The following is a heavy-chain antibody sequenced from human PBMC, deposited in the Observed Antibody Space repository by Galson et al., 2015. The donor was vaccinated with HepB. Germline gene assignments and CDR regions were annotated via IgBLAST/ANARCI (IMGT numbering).Heavy chain of an antibody. CDR1: GFTLRNYW. CDR3: ARARRHSTPDPHHFDY. D-gene: IGHD6-13*01. J-gene: IGHJ4*02. CDR2: INADGSEK. V-gene: IGHV3-7*01. Sequence: SLRLSCAASGFTLRNYWMSWVRQAPGKGLEWVANINADGSEKYYVGSVRGRFTISRDNAENSVSLQMNSLRAEDTAVYYCARARRHSTPDPHHFDYWGQGSLVTVSS.